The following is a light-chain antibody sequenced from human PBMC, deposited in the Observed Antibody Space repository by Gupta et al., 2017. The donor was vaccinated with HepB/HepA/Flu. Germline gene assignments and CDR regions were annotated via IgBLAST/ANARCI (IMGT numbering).Light chain of an antibody. Sequence: DIVMTQTTLSLSVTPGQPDSISYKSSESLLDSNGKTYLYWYLQKAGQPPQLLIYEVSNRFSGVPDRFSGSGSGTDFTLKISRVEAEDVGTYYCKQSIQHPKTFGQGTKVEI. CDR1: ESLLDSNGKTY. CDR3: KQSIQHPKT. J-gene: IGKJ1*01. CDR2: EVS. V-gene: IGKV2D-29*01.